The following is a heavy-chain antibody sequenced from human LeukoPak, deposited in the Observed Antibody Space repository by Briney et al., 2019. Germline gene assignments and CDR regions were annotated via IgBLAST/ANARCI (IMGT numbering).Heavy chain of an antibody. CDR1: GYTFTRYG. CDR2: ISGHNGIT. Sequence: ASVKVSCKASGYTFTRYGISWVRQAPGQGLEWMGWISGHNGITNYAQKFQGRVTMTTDTSTSAAYLELRSDDTAVYYCARSGAAADLLHYYAMDVWGKGTTVTVSS. V-gene: IGHV1-18*04. CDR3: ARSGAAADLLHYYAMDV. D-gene: IGHD6-25*01. J-gene: IGHJ6*04.